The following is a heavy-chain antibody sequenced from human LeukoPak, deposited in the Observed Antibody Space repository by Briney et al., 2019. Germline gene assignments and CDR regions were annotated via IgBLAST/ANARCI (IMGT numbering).Heavy chain of an antibody. Sequence: SETLSLTCAVYGGSFGGYYWTWIRQPPGKGLEWIGDINHSGSTNYNPSLKSRVTISVDTSKNQFSLRLSSVTAADTAVYFCARASAYSSSSGVNYWGQGTLVTVSS. V-gene: IGHV4-34*01. CDR3: ARASAYSSSSGVNY. J-gene: IGHJ4*02. CDR1: GGSFGGYY. D-gene: IGHD6-6*01. CDR2: INHSGST.